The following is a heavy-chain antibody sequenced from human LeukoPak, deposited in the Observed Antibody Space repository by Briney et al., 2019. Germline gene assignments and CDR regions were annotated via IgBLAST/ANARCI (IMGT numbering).Heavy chain of an antibody. Sequence: PGGSLRLSCAASGFTFSSYWMSWVRQAPGKGLEWVANIKQDGSEKYYVDSVKGRFTISRDNAMHSLYLQMNSLRAEDTAVYFCAKEYSSGWSYWYFDLWGRGTLVTVSS. CDR3: AKEYSSGWSYWYFDL. D-gene: IGHD6-19*01. V-gene: IGHV3-7*01. CDR1: GFTFSSYW. J-gene: IGHJ2*01. CDR2: IKQDGSEK.